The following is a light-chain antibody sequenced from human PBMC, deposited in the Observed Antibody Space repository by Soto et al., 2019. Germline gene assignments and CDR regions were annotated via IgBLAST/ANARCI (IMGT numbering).Light chain of an antibody. J-gene: IGLJ2*01. V-gene: IGLV2-8*01. Sequence: QSVLTQPPSASGSPGQSVTISCTGASSDVGGYNFVSWYQQHPGKAPKLMIYDVTKRPSGVPDRFSGSKSGNTASLTVSGLHVDDEADYYCSSYAGSSIPVAFGGGTKLTVL. CDR3: SSYAGSSIPVA. CDR1: SSDVGGYNF. CDR2: DVT.